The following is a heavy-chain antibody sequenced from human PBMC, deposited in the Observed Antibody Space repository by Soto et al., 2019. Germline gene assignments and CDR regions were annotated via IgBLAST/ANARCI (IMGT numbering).Heavy chain of an antibody. CDR1: GFTFSSYA. V-gene: IGHV3-30-3*01. Sequence: GGSLRLSCAASGFTFSSYAIHWVRQAPGKGLEWVALISYDGSNKFYADSVKGRITVSRDNAKNMLYLQMNSLRTEDTAVYYCARGLAGPFYYWGQGTLVTVSS. J-gene: IGHJ4*02. CDR2: ISYDGSNK. CDR3: ARGLAGPFYY. D-gene: IGHD2-15*01.